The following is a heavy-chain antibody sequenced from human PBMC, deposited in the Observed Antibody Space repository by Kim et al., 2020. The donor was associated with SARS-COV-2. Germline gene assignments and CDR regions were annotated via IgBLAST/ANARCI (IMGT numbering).Heavy chain of an antibody. CDR2: INHSGST. CDR1: GGSFSGYY. J-gene: IGHJ6*02. V-gene: IGHV4-34*01. Sequence: SETLSLTCAVYGGSFSGYYWSWIRQPPGKGLEWIGEINHSGSTNYNPSLKSRVTISVDTSKNQFSLKLSSVTAADTAVYYCARGRRKQQLVRHYYYGMDVWGQGTTVTVSS. CDR3: ARGRRKQQLVRHYYYGMDV. D-gene: IGHD6-13*01.